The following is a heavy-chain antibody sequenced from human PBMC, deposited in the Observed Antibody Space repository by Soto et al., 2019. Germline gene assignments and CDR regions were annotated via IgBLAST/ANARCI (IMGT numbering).Heavy chain of an antibody. V-gene: IGHV4-34*01. CDR3: ARGRRGYWVY. Sequence: SETLSLTCAVYGGSFSGYYWSWIRQPPGKGLEWIGEINHSGSTNYNPSLKSRVTTSVDTSKNQFSLKLSSVTAADTAVYYCARGRRGYWVYWGQGTLVTVSS. J-gene: IGHJ4*02. D-gene: IGHD3-22*01. CDR2: INHSGST. CDR1: GGSFSGYY.